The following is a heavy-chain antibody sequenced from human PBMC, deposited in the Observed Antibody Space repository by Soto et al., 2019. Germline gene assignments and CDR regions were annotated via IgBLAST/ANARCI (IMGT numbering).Heavy chain of an antibody. V-gene: IGHV4-59*01. D-gene: IGHD3-22*01. CDR1: GGSISSYY. Sequence: PSETLSLTCTVSGGSISSYYWSWIRQPPGKGLEWIGYIYYSGSTNYNPSLKSRVTISVDTSKNQFSLKLSSVTAADTAVYYCAREGYYDSSGLGLFDIWGQGTMGTVSS. J-gene: IGHJ3*02. CDR3: AREGYYDSSGLGLFDI. CDR2: IYYSGST.